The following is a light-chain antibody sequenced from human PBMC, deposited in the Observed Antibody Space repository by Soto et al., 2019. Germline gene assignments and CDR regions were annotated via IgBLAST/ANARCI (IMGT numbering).Light chain of an antibody. CDR2: EVS. Sequence: QSVLTQPPSASGSPGQSVTISCTGTSSDVGGYNYVSWYQQHPGKAPKLMIYEVSKRPSGVPDRFSGSKSGNTASLTVSGLQAEDEADYYCSSYTNINTRACVFGTGTRSPS. CDR3: SSYTNINTRACV. CDR1: SSDVGGYNY. J-gene: IGLJ1*01. V-gene: IGLV2-8*01.